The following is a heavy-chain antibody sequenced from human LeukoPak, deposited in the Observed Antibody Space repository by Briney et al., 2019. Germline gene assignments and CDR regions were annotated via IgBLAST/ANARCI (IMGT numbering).Heavy chain of an antibody. CDR1: GYSISSSNW. CDR3: ARAQEGGSYSFAIFNWFDP. J-gene: IGHJ5*02. Sequence: SDTLSLTCAVSGYSISSSNWWGWIRQPPGRGLEWIGYIYYSGSTNYNPSLKSRVTISVDTSKNQFSLKLSSVTAADTAVYYCARAQEGGSYSFAIFNWFDPWGQGTLVTVSS. V-gene: IGHV4-28*03. D-gene: IGHD1-26*01. CDR2: IYYSGST.